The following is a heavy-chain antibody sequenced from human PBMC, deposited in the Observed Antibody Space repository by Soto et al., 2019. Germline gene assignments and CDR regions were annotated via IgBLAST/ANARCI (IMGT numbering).Heavy chain of an antibody. CDR1: GFSLSTSGVG. J-gene: IGHJ1*01. D-gene: IGHD2-15*01. Sequence: SGPTLVNPTQTLTLTCTFSGFSLSTSGVGVGWIRQPPGKALEWLAVIYWDDDKGYSPSLKNRLTINKDTSKNQVVLTMTNMDPVDTATYYCAHTVGLVVVTSEDEYFQHWGQGTQVTVSS. CDR2: IYWDDDK. CDR3: AHTVGLVVVTSEDEYFQH. V-gene: IGHV2-5*02.